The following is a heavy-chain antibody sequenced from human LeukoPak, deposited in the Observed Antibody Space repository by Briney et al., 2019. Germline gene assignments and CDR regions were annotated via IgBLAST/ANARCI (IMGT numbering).Heavy chain of an antibody. Sequence: SETLSLTCSVSGDSISSGIFYWSWIRQPPGKGLEWIGYIYHNGNTYYNPSLKSRVTISVDTSKNQFSLKLSSVTAADTAVYYCARDYQEWELHGAFDIWGQGTMVTVSS. CDR3: ARDYQEWELHGAFDI. D-gene: IGHD1-26*01. J-gene: IGHJ3*02. CDR2: IYHNGNT. CDR1: GDSISSGIFY. V-gene: IGHV4-61*01.